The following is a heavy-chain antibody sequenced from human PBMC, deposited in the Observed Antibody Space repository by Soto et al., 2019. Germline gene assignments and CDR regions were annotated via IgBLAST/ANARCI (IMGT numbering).Heavy chain of an antibody. V-gene: IGHV4-4*02. Sequence: ASETLSLTCTISGVSISSGKWWSWVRQPPGEGLEWIGEIFHTGSTDYKPSLKSRVSILVDKSKNQFSLNLDSVTAADTAVYYCARNLFDSRGYPPEVWGQGILVTVSS. CDR3: ARNLFDSRGYPPEV. D-gene: IGHD3-22*01. CDR2: IFHTGST. CDR1: GVSISSGKW. J-gene: IGHJ4*02.